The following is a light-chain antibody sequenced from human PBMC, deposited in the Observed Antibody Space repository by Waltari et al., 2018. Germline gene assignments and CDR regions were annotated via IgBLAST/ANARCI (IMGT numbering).Light chain of an antibody. CDR1: QAITNH. CDR2: AAS. CDR3: QKYNSAPLT. J-gene: IGKJ4*01. V-gene: IGKV1-27*01. Sequence: DIQMTQSPSSLSASVGDRVTITCRASQAITNHLAWYQQKQGKVPKLLIYAASTWQSGVPSRFSGSGSGTDFTLTISSLQPEDVATYYCQKYNSAPLTFGGGTKVEIK.